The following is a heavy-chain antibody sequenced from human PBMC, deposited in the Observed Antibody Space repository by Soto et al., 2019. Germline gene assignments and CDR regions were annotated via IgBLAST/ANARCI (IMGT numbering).Heavy chain of an antibody. J-gene: IGHJ4*02. V-gene: IGHV3-48*01. CDR2: ISSSSSTI. D-gene: IGHD3-3*01. CDR3: ARDYEETYYFDY. CDR1: GVTFSSYS. Sequence: PGWSMRLSCAASGVTFSSYSVSGVRKAPGKGLEWVSYISSSSSTIYYADSVKGRFTISRDNAKNSLYLQMNSLRAEDTAVYYCARDYEETYYFDYWGQGTLVTVSS.